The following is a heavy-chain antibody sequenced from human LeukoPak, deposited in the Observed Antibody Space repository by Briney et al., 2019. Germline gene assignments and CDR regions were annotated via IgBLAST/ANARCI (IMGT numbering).Heavy chain of an antibody. Sequence: GGSLRLSCAASGFTFSSYAMSWVRQSPGKGREWVSDISGSGGSTYYADSVKGRFTISRDNSKNTLYLLMNSLRAEDTAVYYCAKAPSYYYESSPGGYWGQGTLVTVSS. CDR2: ISGSGGST. J-gene: IGHJ4*02. CDR1: GFTFSSYA. D-gene: IGHD3-22*01. CDR3: AKAPSYYYESSPGGY. V-gene: IGHV3-23*01.